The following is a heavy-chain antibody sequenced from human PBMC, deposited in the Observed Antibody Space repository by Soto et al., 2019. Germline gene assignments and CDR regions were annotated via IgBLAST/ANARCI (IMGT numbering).Heavy chain of an antibody. Sequence: SSENLSLTCTVSGGSISSSIHSCGWILHPPGKGLEWISYIYYNVNTYYNPSLKSRVTISVDTSKNQFSLRLSSVTDADTAVYYCARFFFGGVIEMAPNFEYWGQGNLVTVS. CDR2: IYYNVNT. CDR3: ARFFFGGVIEMAPNFEY. D-gene: IGHD3-16*02. J-gene: IGHJ4*02. V-gene: IGHV4-39*01. CDR1: GGSISSSIHS.